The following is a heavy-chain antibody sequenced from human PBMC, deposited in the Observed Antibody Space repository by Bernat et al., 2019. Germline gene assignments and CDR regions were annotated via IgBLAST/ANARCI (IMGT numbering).Heavy chain of an antibody. J-gene: IGHJ2*01. CDR1: GGSIRGYY. D-gene: IGHD3-10*01. CDR2: TYHSGST. Sequence: QVQLQESGPGLVKPSEPLSLTCNVSGGSIRGYYWNWIRQPPGEGLEWIGYTYHSGSTNYNPSLKSRVTISVDTSNNQFSLNLSSVTAADTAVYYCARDRGISWYFDLWGRGTLVTVSS. CDR3: ARDRGISWYFDL. V-gene: IGHV4-59*01.